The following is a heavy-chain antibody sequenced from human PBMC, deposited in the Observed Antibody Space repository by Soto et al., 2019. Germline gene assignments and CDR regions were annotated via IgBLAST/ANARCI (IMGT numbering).Heavy chain of an antibody. Sequence: SVKVYCKASGGTFSIYAISWVRQAPGQGREWMGGIIPIFGTANYAQKFQGRVTITADKSTSTDYMELSSLRSEDTAVYYCARDDSTYYYDSSGWALRAFDIWGQGTMVTVSS. CDR2: IIPIFGTA. CDR3: ARDDSTYYYDSSGWALRAFDI. CDR1: GGTFSIYA. D-gene: IGHD3-22*01. V-gene: IGHV1-69*06. J-gene: IGHJ3*02.